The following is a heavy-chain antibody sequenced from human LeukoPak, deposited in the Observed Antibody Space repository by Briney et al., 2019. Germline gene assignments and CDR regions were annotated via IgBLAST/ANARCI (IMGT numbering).Heavy chain of an antibody. D-gene: IGHD6-19*01. J-gene: IGHJ3*02. Sequence: ASVKVSCKASGYSFTGYYMHWVRQAPGQGLEWMGWINPNSGGTNYAQKFQGRVTMTRDTSISTAYMELSRLRSDDTAVYYCAREKFIRGSGWNDAFDIWGQGTMVTVSS. CDR2: INPNSGGT. CDR1: GYSFTGYY. CDR3: AREKFIRGSGWNDAFDI. V-gene: IGHV1-2*02.